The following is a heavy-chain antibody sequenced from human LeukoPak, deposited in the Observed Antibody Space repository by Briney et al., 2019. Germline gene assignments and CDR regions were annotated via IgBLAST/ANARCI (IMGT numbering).Heavy chain of an antibody. CDR2: IYSGGST. CDR3: ARDRDYCSSTSCYAFDI. Sequence: GGSLRLSCAASGFTVSSNYMSWVRQAPGKGLEWVSVIYSGGSTYYADSVKGRFTISRDNSKNTLYLQMNSLRAEDTAVYYCARDRDYCSSTSCYAFDIWGQGTMVTVSS. CDR1: GFTVSSNY. J-gene: IGHJ3*02. V-gene: IGHV3-66*01. D-gene: IGHD2-2*01.